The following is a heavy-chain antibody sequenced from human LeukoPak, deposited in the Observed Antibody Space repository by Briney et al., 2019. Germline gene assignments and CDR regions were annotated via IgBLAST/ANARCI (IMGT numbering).Heavy chain of an antibody. V-gene: IGHV1-2*02. CDR2: INSNSGGT. J-gene: IGHJ4*02. Sequence: ASVKVSCKASGYTFTGYYMHWVRQAPGQGLEWMGWINSNSGGTNYAQRFQGRVTMTRDSSISTAYMELSRLGSDDTAVYYCARSGIAVTARGDYWGQGTLVTVSS. CDR1: GYTFTGYY. CDR3: ARSGIAVTARGDY. D-gene: IGHD6-19*01.